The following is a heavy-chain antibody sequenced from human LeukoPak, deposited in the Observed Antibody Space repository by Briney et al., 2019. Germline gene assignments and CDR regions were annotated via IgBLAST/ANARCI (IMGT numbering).Heavy chain of an antibody. CDR1: GLTISSYS. CDR3: ARALWFGETFPAY. Sequence: GGSLRLSCAASGLTISSYSMNGVRHAPRKGLQWVSYISSSSSTIFYADSVKGRFTISRDNAKNSLYLQMNSLRAEDTAVYYCARALWFGETFPAYLGQGALVGVS. D-gene: IGHD3-10*01. J-gene: IGHJ4*02. V-gene: IGHV3-48*01. CDR2: ISSSSSTI.